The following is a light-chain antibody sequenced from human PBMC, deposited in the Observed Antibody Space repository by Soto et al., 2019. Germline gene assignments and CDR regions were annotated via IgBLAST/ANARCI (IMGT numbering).Light chain of an antibody. CDR3: QQYSDLPMT. J-gene: IGKJ5*01. Sequence: EIVLTQSPATLSLSPGERATLSCRASQSVSVYLAWYQQKPGQAPRLLIYDASNRATGIPARFSGSASGTDFTLTISRLEPEDFAVYFCQQYSDLPMTFGQGTRLEIK. V-gene: IGKV3-11*01. CDR1: QSVSVY. CDR2: DAS.